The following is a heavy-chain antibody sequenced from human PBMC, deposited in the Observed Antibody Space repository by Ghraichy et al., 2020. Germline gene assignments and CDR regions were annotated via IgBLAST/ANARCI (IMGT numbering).Heavy chain of an antibody. D-gene: IGHD5-18*01. V-gene: IGHV1-18*01. CDR3: ARVGMGTVPYYYYMDV. J-gene: IGHJ6*03. CDR1: GYTFTSYG. Sequence: ASVKVSCKASGYTFTSYGISWVRQAPGQGLEWMGWISAYNGNTNYAQKLQGRVTMTTDTSTSTAYMELRSLRSDDTAVYYCARVGMGTVPYYYYMDVWGKGTTVTVSS. CDR2: ISAYNGNT.